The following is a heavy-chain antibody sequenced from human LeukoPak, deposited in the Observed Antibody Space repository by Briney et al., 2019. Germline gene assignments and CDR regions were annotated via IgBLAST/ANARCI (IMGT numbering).Heavy chain of an antibody. CDR2: IRSKANSYAT. V-gene: IGHV3-73*01. D-gene: IGHD3-22*01. J-gene: IGHJ3*02. Sequence: PGGSLRLSCAASGFTLSGSAMHWVRQASGKGLEWVGRIRSKANSYATAYGASVKCRFTISRDDSKNTGYLHLNSLKTEDTAVYYCTGITMIVETFDIWAQGTMVSVSS. CDR3: TGITMIVETFDI. CDR1: GFTLSGSA.